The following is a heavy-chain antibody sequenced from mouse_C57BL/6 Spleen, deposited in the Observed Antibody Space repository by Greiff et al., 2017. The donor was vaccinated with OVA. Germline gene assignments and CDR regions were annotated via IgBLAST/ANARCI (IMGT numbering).Heavy chain of an antibody. CDR3: ARGVTPFDY. CDR2: IYPGDGDT. Sequence: QVQLQQPGTELVKPGASVKISCKASGYAFSSSWMNWVKQRPGKGLEWIGRIYPGDGDTNYNGKFKGKATLTADKSSSTAYMQLSSLTSEDSAVYFCARGVTPFDYWGQGTTLTVSS. J-gene: IGHJ2*01. V-gene: IGHV1-82*01. D-gene: IGHD2-1*01. CDR1: GYAFSSSW.